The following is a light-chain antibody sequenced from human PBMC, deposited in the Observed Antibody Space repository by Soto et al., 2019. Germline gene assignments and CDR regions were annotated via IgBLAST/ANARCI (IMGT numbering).Light chain of an antibody. CDR1: HYIRND. CDR3: LQDYNFLT. CDR2: ATS. J-gene: IGKJ3*01. Sequence: AIQMTQSPASLSASIGDRVTITCRASHYIRNDLAWYQQKPGEAPKLLIYATSTLQRGLPSRFSGSGSGMDFTLTINGLQPEDFATYYCLQDYNFLTFGPGTKVNFK. V-gene: IGKV1-6*02.